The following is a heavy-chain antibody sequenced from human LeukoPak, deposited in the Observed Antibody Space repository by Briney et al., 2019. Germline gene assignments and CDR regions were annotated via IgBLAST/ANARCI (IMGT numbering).Heavy chain of an antibody. CDR3: ARQASSWRFDY. D-gene: IGHD6-13*01. CDR1: GYSFNGYW. Sequence: GESLKISCRGSGYSFNGYWIGWVRQMPGKGLEWMGIICPADSDTRYSPSFQGQVTLSVDKSISTAYLQWSSLKASDTAMYYCARQASSWRFDYWGQGTLVTVSS. CDR2: ICPADSDT. V-gene: IGHV5-51*01. J-gene: IGHJ4*02.